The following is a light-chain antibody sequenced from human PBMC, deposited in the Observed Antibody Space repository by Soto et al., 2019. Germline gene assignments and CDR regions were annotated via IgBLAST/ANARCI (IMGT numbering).Light chain of an antibody. CDR1: SSDVGGYNY. V-gene: IGLV2-14*01. CDR3: SSYTSSSTYV. Sequence: QSAITQPASVSGSPGQSITISCTGTSSDVGGYNYVSWYQQHPGKAPKLMIYDVSNRPSGVSNRFSGSKSSNTASLTISGLQAEDEADYYCSSYTSSSTYVFGTGTKLTVL. CDR2: DVS. J-gene: IGLJ1*01.